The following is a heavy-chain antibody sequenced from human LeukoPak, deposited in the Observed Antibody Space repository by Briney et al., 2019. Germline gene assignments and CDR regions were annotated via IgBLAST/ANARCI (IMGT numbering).Heavy chain of an antibody. D-gene: IGHD1-26*01. CDR1: GYTFTSYG. Sequence: GASVKVSCKASGYTFTSYGFSWVRQAPGQGLEWMGWISAYNGNTNYAQKLQGRVTMTTDTSTSTAYMELRSLRSDDTAVYYCARSRLELGATDCSFDYWGQGILVTVSS. V-gene: IGHV1-18*01. CDR3: ARSRLELGATDCSFDY. CDR2: ISAYNGNT. J-gene: IGHJ4*02.